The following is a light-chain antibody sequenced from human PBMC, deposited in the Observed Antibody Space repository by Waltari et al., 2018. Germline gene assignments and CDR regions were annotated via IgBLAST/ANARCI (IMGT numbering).Light chain of an antibody. J-gene: IGLJ2*01. CDR2: EGR. CDR1: SSDVGSYNL. CDR3: CSYAGSSTFEV. V-gene: IGLV2-23*03. Sequence: QSALTQPASVSGSPGQSLTISCTGTSSDVGSYNLFSWYQQHPGKAPKLMIYEGRKRPSGVSNRFSGAKSGNTASLRISGLQAEDEADYYCCSYAGSSTFEVFGGGTKLTVL.